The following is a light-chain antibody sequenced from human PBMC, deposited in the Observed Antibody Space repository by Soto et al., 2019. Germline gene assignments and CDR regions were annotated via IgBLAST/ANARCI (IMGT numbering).Light chain of an antibody. V-gene: IGKV3-20*01. J-gene: IGKJ1*01. CDR1: QSVSNAY. CDR3: QKYAASQRT. Sequence: EIVLTQSPGTLSLSPRERATLSCRASQSVSNAYLAWYQHKVGQSPRLLIYGASNRAPGISDRFSGSGSVTDFLPTIRRLEPDDCAVYYCQKYAASQRTFVQGTQVEVK. CDR2: GAS.